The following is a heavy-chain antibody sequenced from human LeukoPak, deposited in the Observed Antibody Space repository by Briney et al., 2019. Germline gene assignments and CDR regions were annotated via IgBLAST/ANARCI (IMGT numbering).Heavy chain of an antibody. CDR3: ARDVGVTRFGP. CDR1: GNTFSNYG. D-gene: IGHD3-22*01. J-gene: IGHJ5*02. CDR2: INANSGNT. Sequence: ASVKVSCKASGNTFSNYGFSWVRQAPGQGLEWMGWINANSGNTDYAQNFQGRVTLTTDTSTNVAYMELRSLTSDDTAVYYCARDVGVTRFGPWGQGTLVTVSS. V-gene: IGHV1-18*01.